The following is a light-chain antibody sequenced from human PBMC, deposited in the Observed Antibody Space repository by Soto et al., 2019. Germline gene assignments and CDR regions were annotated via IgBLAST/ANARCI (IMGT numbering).Light chain of an antibody. CDR2: SAS. Sequence: DIQMTQSPPSLSASVGDRVTIAFGASETITDFLNWYQLKPGKAPKLLIYSASNLQPGVPSRLSGSGYGTDFTLTLSGLQHEDSATYYCQQNFSPFVTFGAGTKVDIK. CDR3: QQNFSPFVT. CDR1: ETITDF. J-gene: IGKJ4*01. V-gene: IGKV1-39*01.